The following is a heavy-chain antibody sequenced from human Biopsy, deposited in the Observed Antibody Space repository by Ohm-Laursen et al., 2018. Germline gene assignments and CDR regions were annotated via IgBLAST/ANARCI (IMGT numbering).Heavy chain of an antibody. CDR1: GGSFTGHY. J-gene: IGHJ1*01. CDR3: ARGSNEYGGLYFPH. CDR2: ISHTGYT. D-gene: IGHD4-23*01. Sequence: TLSLTCTVSGGSFTGHYWTWIRQPPRKGLEWIGHISHTGYTSYKSSLKSRVTISLDTSRKHFSLRLTSLAAADTAAYYCARGSNEYGGLYFPHWGQGTLVTVSS. V-gene: IGHV4-59*11.